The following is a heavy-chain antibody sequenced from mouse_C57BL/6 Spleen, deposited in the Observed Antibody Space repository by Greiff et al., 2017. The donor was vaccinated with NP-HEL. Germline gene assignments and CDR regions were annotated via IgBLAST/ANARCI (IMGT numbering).Heavy chain of an antibody. J-gene: IGHJ1*03. Sequence: VQLQQSGPGMVKPSQSLSLTCTVTGYSITSGYDWHWIRHFPGNKLEWMGYISYSGSTNYNPSLKSRISLTHDTSKNHFFLKLNSVTTEDTATYYCARVNWDVWYFDVWGTGTTVTVSS. CDR1: GYSITSGYD. CDR2: ISYSGST. V-gene: IGHV3-1*01. D-gene: IGHD4-1*01. CDR3: ARVNWDVWYFDV.